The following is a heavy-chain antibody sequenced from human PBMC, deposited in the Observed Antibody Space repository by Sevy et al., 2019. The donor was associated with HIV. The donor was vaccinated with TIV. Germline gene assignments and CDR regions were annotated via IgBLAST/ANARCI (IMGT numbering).Heavy chain of an antibody. V-gene: IGHV3-30*02. Sequence: GGSLRLSCAASGFTFSTYGMHWVRQAPGKGLEWVAFIRYDGSNKYYANSVKGRFTISRDNSKNTLYLQMNSLRAEDTAVYYCAKEYSYGYYFDYWGQGTLVTVSS. CDR2: IRYDGSNK. CDR1: GFTFSTYG. D-gene: IGHD5-18*01. J-gene: IGHJ4*02. CDR3: AKEYSYGYYFDY.